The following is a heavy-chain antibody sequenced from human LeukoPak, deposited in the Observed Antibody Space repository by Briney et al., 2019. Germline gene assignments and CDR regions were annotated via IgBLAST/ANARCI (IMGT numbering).Heavy chain of an antibody. Sequence: GSLSLSFAASGFPFSSYWMSWVRRAPGKGREWVANIKQDGSEKYYVDSVKGRFTISRDNAKNSLYLQMNSLRAEDTAVYYCARVRLRGNNWFDPWGQGTLVTVSS. J-gene: IGHJ5*02. CDR1: GFPFSSYW. CDR2: IKQDGSEK. D-gene: IGHD3-10*01. CDR3: ARVRLRGNNWFDP. V-gene: IGHV3-7*01.